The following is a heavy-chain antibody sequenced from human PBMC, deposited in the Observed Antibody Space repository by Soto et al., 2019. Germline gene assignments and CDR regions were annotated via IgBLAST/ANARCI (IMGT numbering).Heavy chain of an antibody. Sequence: SVKVSCKASGGTFSSYAISWVRQAPGQGLEWMGGIIPIFGTANYAQKFQGRVTITADESTSTAYMELSSLRSEDTAVYYCARSDCSSTSCYLINYYYYYYGMDVWGQGTTVTVS. D-gene: IGHD2-2*01. J-gene: IGHJ6*02. CDR1: GGTFSSYA. CDR2: IIPIFGTA. CDR3: ARSDCSSTSCYLINYYYYYYGMDV. V-gene: IGHV1-69*13.